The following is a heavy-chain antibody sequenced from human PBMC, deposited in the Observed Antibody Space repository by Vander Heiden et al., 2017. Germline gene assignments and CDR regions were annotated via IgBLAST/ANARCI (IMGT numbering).Heavy chain of an antibody. Sequence: QVQLQQWGAGLLKPSETLSLTCAVHGGSFSGYYWSWIRQPPGKGLEWIGEINHSGSTNYNPSLKSRVTISVDTSKNQFSLKLSSVTAADTAVYYCARGPPKGSFDYWGQGTLVTVSS. V-gene: IGHV4-34*01. CDR3: ARGPPKGSFDY. CDR2: INHSGST. CDR1: GGSFSGYY. J-gene: IGHJ4*02.